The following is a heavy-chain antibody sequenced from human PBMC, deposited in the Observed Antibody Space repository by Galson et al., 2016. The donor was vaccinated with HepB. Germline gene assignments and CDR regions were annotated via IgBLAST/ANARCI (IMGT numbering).Heavy chain of an antibody. CDR2: IWYDGSKK. CDR3: ATEGLIGGTYSYFQH. CDR1: GITFSRHV. D-gene: IGHD1-26*01. V-gene: IGHV3-33*01. J-gene: IGHJ1*01. Sequence: SLRLSCAASGITFSRHVMHWVRQAPGKRLEWVAFIWYDGSKKYYGPSVEGRFTIPRDNSKNTLYLQMNSMRVEDTAVYYCATEGLIGGTYSYFQHWGPGTLVTVSP.